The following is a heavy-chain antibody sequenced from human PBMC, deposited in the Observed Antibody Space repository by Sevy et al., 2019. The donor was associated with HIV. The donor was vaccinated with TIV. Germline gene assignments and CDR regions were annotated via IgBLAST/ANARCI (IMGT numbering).Heavy chain of an antibody. V-gene: IGHV3-7*03. D-gene: IGHD2-2*01. CDR2: IKKDGSEK. CDR3: ARDCSSTSCLWGLDV. J-gene: IGHJ6*02. Sequence: GGSLRLSCAASGFTFSTYRMSWVRQAPGKGLEWVANIKKDGSEKYYVDSVKGRFTISRDNAKNSLHLQMKSLRAEDTAVYYCARDCSSTSCLWGLDVWGQGTTVTVSS. CDR1: GFTFSTYR.